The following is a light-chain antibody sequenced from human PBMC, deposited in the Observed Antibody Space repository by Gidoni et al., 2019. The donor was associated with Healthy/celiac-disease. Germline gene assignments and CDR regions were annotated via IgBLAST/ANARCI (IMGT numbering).Light chain of an antibody. J-gene: IGKJ3*01. Sequence: DIHMTQSPSSLSASVADRVTITCQASQDISNYLNWYQQKPGKATKPLIYDASNLETGVPSRFSGSGSGTDFTFTISSLQPEDIATYYCQQYDNLPFTCGPGTKVDIK. CDR1: QDISNY. CDR2: DAS. CDR3: QQYDNLPFT. V-gene: IGKV1-33*01.